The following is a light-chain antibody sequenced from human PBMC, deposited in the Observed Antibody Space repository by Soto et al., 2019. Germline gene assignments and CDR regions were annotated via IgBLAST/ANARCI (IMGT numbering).Light chain of an antibody. Sequence: DIQMTQSPPTLSASVGDRITITCRASQTISTWLAWYQQKPGKAPKLLIYDVSSLASGVPSRFSGSGSGTNFFLTISGLQPEDIGTYYCQQYDNLICTFGPGTKV. J-gene: IGKJ3*01. CDR3: QQYDNLICT. CDR2: DVS. V-gene: IGKV1-5*01. CDR1: QTISTW.